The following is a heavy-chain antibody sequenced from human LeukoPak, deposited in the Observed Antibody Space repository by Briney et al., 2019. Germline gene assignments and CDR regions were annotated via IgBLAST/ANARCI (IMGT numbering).Heavy chain of an antibody. Sequence: GGSLRLSCSASGFTLSDHFMDWVRQAPGKGLEWVGRIKSKTDGGTTDYAAPVKGRFTISRDDSKNTLYLQMNSLKTEDTAVYYCTTDGEYSGYGGKFDYWGQGTLVTVSS. V-gene: IGHV3-15*01. CDR3: TTDGEYSGYGGKFDY. CDR2: IKSKTDGGTT. D-gene: IGHD5-12*01. CDR1: GFTLSDHF. J-gene: IGHJ4*02.